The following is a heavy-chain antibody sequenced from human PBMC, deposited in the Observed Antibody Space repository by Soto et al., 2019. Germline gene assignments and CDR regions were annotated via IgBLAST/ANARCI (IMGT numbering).Heavy chain of an antibody. D-gene: IGHD5-18*01. Sequence: SGPTLVNPTQTLTLTCTFSGFSLSTSGVGVGWIRQPPGKALEWLALIYWNDDKRYSPSLKSRLTITKDTSKNQVVLTMTNMDPVDTATYYCARNRGVPKEGYRKGYGIFDYWGQGTLVTVSS. CDR1: GFSLSTSGVG. CDR3: ARNRGVPKEGYRKGYGIFDY. J-gene: IGHJ4*02. V-gene: IGHV2-5*01. CDR2: IYWNDDK.